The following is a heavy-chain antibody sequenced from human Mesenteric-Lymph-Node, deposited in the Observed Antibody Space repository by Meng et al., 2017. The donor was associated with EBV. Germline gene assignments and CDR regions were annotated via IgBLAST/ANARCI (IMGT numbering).Heavy chain of an antibody. Sequence: QVQLQQSGPGLVKPSXXLSLTXVISGDSVSSSSAAWTWIRQSPSRGMEWLGRTYYRSKWYNDYAVFVKSRITINPDTSKNQFSLQLNSVTPEDTAVYYCARGATSVFDLWGSGTLGTVSS. CDR2: TYYRSKWYN. CDR1: GDSVSSSSAA. V-gene: IGHV6-1*01. J-gene: IGHJ2*01. CDR3: ARGATSVFDL.